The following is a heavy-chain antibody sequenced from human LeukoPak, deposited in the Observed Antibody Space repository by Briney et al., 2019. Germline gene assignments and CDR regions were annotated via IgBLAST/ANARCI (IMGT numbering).Heavy chain of an antibody. D-gene: IGHD6-19*01. J-gene: IGHJ4*02. CDR3: ARQFSGWTTY. V-gene: IGHV3-7*04. Sequence: GGSLRLSCSASGFTLSTFWMSWVRQAPGKGLEWVANINKDGRVKHYVDSVKGRFTISRDNAENSVYLQMNSLRDEDTAVYYCARQFSGWTTYWGQGTLVTVSS. CDR2: INKDGRVK. CDR1: GFTLSTFW.